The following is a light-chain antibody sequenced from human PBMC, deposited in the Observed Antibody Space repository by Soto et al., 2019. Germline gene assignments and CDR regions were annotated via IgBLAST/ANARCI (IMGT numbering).Light chain of an antibody. V-gene: IGKV3-20*01. Sequence: EIVLTQSPGTLSLSPGERATLSCRASQSVSSIYLAWYQHKPGQAPRLLIYGASSRSTGIPDRFSGSGSGTDFTLTISRLEPEDFAVYYCQQYGSSSWTFGRGTPVAIK. CDR2: GAS. CDR1: QSVSSIY. J-gene: IGKJ1*01. CDR3: QQYGSSSWT.